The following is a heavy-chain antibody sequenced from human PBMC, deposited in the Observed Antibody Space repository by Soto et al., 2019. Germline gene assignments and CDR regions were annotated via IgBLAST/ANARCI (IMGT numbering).Heavy chain of an antibody. CDR1: GGTFSSYA. Sequence: SVKVSCKASGGTFSSYAISWVRQAPGQGLEWMGGIIPIFGTVNYAQKFQGRVTITADESTSTAYMELSSLRSEDTAVYYCARSRHIAAAGTDYYYGMDVWGQGTTVTVSS. D-gene: IGHD6-13*01. CDR3: ARSRHIAAAGTDYYYGMDV. CDR2: IIPIFGTV. V-gene: IGHV1-69*13. J-gene: IGHJ6*02.